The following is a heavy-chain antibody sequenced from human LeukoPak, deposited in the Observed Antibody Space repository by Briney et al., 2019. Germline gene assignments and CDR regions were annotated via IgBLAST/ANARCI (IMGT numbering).Heavy chain of an antibody. V-gene: IGHV4-59*01. J-gene: IGHJ4*02. CDR1: GGSIRSYY. Sequence: SETLSLTCTVSGGSIRSYYWSWIRQPPGKGLEWIGYIYYSGSTNYNPSLKSRVTISVDTSKNQFSLKLCSVTAADTAVYYCARGRAVASDYWGQGTLVTVSS. D-gene: IGHD6-19*01. CDR3: ARGRAVASDY. CDR2: IYYSGST.